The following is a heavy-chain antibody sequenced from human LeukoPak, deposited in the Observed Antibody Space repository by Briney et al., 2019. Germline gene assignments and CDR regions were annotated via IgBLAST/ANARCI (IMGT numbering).Heavy chain of an antibody. Sequence: GGSLRLSCAGSGFTFGGYGMHWFRQTPGKGLEWVAVIAYDGSRAFYADSVKGRFTIARDNSKNTMSVQMDDLRAEDTAVYYCTRYNNDHFDYWGQGTLVTVSS. D-gene: IGHD1-14*01. J-gene: IGHJ4*02. V-gene: IGHV3-33*01. CDR3: TRYNNDHFDY. CDR1: GFTFGGYG. CDR2: IAYDGSRA.